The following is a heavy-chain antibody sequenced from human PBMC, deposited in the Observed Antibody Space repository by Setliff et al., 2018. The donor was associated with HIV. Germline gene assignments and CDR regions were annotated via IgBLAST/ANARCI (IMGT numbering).Heavy chain of an antibody. J-gene: IGHJ6*02. Sequence: SETLSLTCTVSNASISTYYWTWIRQPPGKGLEWIGHISATGSTKYNPSLEGRFTISVYTSQNQFSLRLSSVTAADTAVYYCARNNPVLSQTFGADGLDVWGQGTTVTVSS. CDR1: NASISTYY. CDR3: ARNNPVLSQTFGADGLDV. V-gene: IGHV4-4*09. D-gene: IGHD3-3*01. CDR2: ISATGST.